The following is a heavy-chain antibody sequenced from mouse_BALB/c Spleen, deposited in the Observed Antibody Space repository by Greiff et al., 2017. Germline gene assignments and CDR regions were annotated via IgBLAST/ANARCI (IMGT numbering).Heavy chain of an antibody. V-gene: IGHV14-3*02. CDR2: IDPANGNT. Sequence: VQLQQSGAELVKPGASVKLSCTASGYNIKDTYMHWVKQRPEQGLEWIGRIDPANGNTKYDPKFQGKATITADTSSNTAYLQLSSLTSEDTAVYDCASITTASYWYFDVWGAGTTVTVSS. CDR1: GYNIKDTY. CDR3: ASITTASYWYFDV. J-gene: IGHJ1*01. D-gene: IGHD1-2*01.